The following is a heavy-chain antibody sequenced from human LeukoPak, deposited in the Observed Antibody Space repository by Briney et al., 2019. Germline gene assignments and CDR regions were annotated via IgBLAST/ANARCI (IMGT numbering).Heavy chain of an antibody. D-gene: IGHD5/OR15-5a*01. CDR1: GGPISSYY. CDR2: IYYIENT. J-gene: IGHJ3*02. Sequence: PSETLSLTCTVSGGPISSYYWSWIRQPPGKGLEWIGFIYYIENTNYNPSLRSRVTMSLDTSKNQFSLKLSSVTAADTAVYYCARDRPSPTCLDPDPDAFDIWGQGTMVTVSS. V-gene: IGHV4-59*01. CDR3: ARDRPSPTCLDPDPDAFDI.